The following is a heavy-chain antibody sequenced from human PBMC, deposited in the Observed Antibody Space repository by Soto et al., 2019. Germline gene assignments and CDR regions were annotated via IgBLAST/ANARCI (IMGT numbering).Heavy chain of an antibody. CDR1: GFPFSDYY. J-gene: IGHJ4*02. CDR2: ISPKSTYR. Sequence: GGSLRLSCATSGFPFSDYYMSWIRQAPGKGLEWLSHISPKSTYRNYADSVKGRFTISRDNTKSSLFPQMNSLGVEDTAVYYCARGGGGGLFEHWGQGVLVTVSS. V-gene: IGHV3-11*06. D-gene: IGHD2-21*01. CDR3: ARGGGGGLFEH.